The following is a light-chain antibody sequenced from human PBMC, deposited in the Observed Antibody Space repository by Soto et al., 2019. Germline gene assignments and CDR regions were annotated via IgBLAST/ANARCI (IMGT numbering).Light chain of an antibody. Sequence: EIVLTQSPGTLSLSPGERATLSCRASQSVYNTYLGWYQQKPGQAPRLLIYGASSRTTGTPDRFNGGGSGPEFTLPIRSLEPEDFDDYSCQQYGSSPATFGQGTKVEF. CDR2: GAS. CDR1: QSVYNTY. J-gene: IGKJ2*01. V-gene: IGKV3-20*01. CDR3: QQYGSSPAT.